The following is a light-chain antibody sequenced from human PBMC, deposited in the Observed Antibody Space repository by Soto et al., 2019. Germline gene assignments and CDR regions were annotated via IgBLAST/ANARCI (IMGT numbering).Light chain of an antibody. V-gene: IGLV1-47*01. J-gene: IGLJ3*02. CDR2: RNN. CDR1: SSNIGSNY. CDR3: AAWDDSLNGPV. Sequence: QSVLTQPPSASGTPGQRVTIFCSGTSSNIGSNYVYWYQQFPGTAPKLLIYRNNQRPSGVPDRFSASKSGTSASLAISGLRSEDEADYYCAAWDDSLNGPVFGGGTKLTVL.